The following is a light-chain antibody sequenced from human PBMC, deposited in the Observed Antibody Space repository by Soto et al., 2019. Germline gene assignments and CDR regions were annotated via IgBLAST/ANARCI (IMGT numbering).Light chain of an antibody. V-gene: IGLV2-8*01. CDR2: EVN. CDR1: SSDVGGYSY. J-gene: IGLJ1*01. CDR3: SSYAGSSNV. Sequence: QSVLTQPPSAPGPPGQPVAISCTGTSSDVGGYSYVFWYQQHPGKAPKLMIYEVNTQPSGVPDRFSGSKSGNTASLTVSGLQAEDEAEYYCSSYAGSSNVFGTGTKVTVL.